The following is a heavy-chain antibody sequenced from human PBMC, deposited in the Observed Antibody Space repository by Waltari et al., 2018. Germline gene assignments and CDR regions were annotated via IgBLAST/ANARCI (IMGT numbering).Heavy chain of an antibody. CDR1: GGTFSSYA. CDR3: ARGQRGSMIVVVTTGFDY. V-gene: IGHV1-69*12. J-gene: IGHJ4*02. Sequence: QVQLVQSGAEVKKPGSSVKVSCKASGGTFSSYAISWVRQAPGQGLEWMEGILPIFGTANYAQKFQGRVTITADESTSTAYMELSSLRSEDTAVYYCARGQRGSMIVVVTTGFDYWGQGTLVTVSS. CDR2: ILPIFGTA. D-gene: IGHD3-22*01.